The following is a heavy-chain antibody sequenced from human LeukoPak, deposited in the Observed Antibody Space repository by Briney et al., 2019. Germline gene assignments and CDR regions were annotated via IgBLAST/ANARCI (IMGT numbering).Heavy chain of an antibody. V-gene: IGHV4-4*07. D-gene: IGHD2/OR15-2a*01. CDR2: IFSSGST. CDR3: ARESRRSYCNEF. J-gene: IGHJ4*02. Sequence: SETLSLTCTVSGGSISNYYWSWIRQPAGKGLEWIGRIFSSGSTNYNPSLKSRVTMSVDTSKNQFSLKLSSVTAADTAEYFCARESRRSYCNEFWGQGTLVTVSS. CDR1: GGSISNYY.